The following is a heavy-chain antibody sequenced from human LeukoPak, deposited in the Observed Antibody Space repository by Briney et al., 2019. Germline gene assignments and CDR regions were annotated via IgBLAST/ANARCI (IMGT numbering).Heavy chain of an antibody. V-gene: IGHV1-2*06. CDR1: GYTFTGYY. CDR3: ATDRSPGVVFDY. Sequence: ASVKVSCKASGYTFTGYYMHWVRQAPGQGLEWMGRINPNSGGTNYAQKFQGRVTMTRDTSISTAYMELSRLRSEDTAVYYCATDRSPGVVFDYWGQGTLVTVSS. J-gene: IGHJ4*02. CDR2: INPNSGGT. D-gene: IGHD3-3*01.